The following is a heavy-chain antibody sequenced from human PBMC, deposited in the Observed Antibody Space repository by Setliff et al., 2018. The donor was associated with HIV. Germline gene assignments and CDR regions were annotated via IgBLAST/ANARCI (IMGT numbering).Heavy chain of an antibody. CDR2: INHSGST. D-gene: IGHD3-16*02. Sequence: SETLSLTCAVYGGSFRGYYWSWIRQPPGKGLEWIGEINHSGSTNYNPSLKSRVTIAVDTSKSQFSLKLSSVTAADTALYYCARGSDYIWGNYRFPFDYWGQGTLVTVSS. J-gene: IGHJ4*02. CDR1: GGSFRGYY. V-gene: IGHV4-34*01. CDR3: ARGSDYIWGNYRFPFDY.